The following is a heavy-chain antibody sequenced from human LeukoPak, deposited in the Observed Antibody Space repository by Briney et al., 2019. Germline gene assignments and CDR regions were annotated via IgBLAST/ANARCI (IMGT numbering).Heavy chain of an antibody. CDR3: ARVRTRGYSYGAGFDY. CDR2: ISSSSDYI. CDR1: GFTFSNYA. Sequence: GGSLRLSCAASGFTFSNYAMNWVRQAPGKGLEWVSSISSSSDYIYYVDSVKGRFTISRDNAKNTLYLQMNSLRAEDTAVYYCARVRTRGYSYGAGFDYWGQGTLVTVSS. D-gene: IGHD5-18*01. V-gene: IGHV3-21*01. J-gene: IGHJ4*02.